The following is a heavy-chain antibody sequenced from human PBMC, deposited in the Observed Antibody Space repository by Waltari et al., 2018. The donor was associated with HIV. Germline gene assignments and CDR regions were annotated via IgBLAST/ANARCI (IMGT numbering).Heavy chain of an antibody. CDR1: GFTFSNYA. CDR3: AKGGRAVAGNWFDP. V-gene: IGHV3-23*01. J-gene: IGHJ5*02. CDR2: ISGRGGST. D-gene: IGHD6-19*01. Sequence: EVQLLESGGGLVQPGGSLRLSCAASGFTFSNYAINWVRQAPGKGLEWGSSISGRGGSTHYADSVKGRFSISRDNSKNTLYLQMNSLRPEDTAIYYCAKGGRAVAGNWFDPWGQGTLVTVSS.